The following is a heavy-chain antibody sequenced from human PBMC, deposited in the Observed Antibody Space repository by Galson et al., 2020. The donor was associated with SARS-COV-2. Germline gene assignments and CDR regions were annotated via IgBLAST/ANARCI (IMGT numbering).Heavy chain of an antibody. CDR3: ARGLMIGGSFYGMDV. CDR2: INHTGST. J-gene: IGHJ6*02. CDR1: GGSFSNIY. V-gene: IGHV4-34*01. D-gene: IGHD3-22*01. Sequence: PSETLSLTCAVYGGSFSNIYWSWIRQAPEKGLEWIGEINHTGSTNYNPSLKSRVTISADTSKNQFSLRVRSVTAADTAVYYCARGLMIGGSFYGMDVWGLGTTVTVSS.